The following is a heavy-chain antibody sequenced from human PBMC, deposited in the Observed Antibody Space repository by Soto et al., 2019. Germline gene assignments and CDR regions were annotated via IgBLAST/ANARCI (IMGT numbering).Heavy chain of an antibody. J-gene: IGHJ3*02. V-gene: IGHV1-69*01. CDR1: GGTFSSYA. CDR3: ARERRVVVVAADAFDI. CDR2: IIPIFGTA. D-gene: IGHD2-15*01. Sequence: QVQLVQSGAEVKKPGSSVKVSCKASGGTFSSYAISWVRQAPGQGLEWMGGIIPIFGTANYAQKFQGRVTITADESTSTAYMELSSLSSEDTAVYYCARERRVVVVAADAFDIWGQGTMVTVSS.